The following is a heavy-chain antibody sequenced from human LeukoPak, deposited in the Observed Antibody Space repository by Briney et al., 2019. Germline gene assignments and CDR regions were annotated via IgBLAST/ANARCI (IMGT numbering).Heavy chain of an antibody. V-gene: IGHV4-39*07. J-gene: IGHJ4*02. Sequence: KPSETLSLTCTVSGGSISSSSYYWGWIRQPPGKGLEWIGSIYYSGSTYYNPSLKSRVTISVDTSKNQFSLKLSSVTAADTAVYYCARGQGYCSGGSCSLYYFDYWGQGTLVTVSS. CDR2: IYYSGST. CDR1: GGSISSSSYY. D-gene: IGHD2-15*01. CDR3: ARGQGYCSGGSCSLYYFDY.